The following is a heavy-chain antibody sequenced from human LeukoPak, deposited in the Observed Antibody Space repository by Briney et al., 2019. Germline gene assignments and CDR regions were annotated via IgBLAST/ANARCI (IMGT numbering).Heavy chain of an antibody. CDR2: IWYDGSNK. Sequence: GGSLRLSCAASGFTFSSYGMHWVRQAPGKGLEWGAVIWYDGSNKYYADSVKGRFTISRDNSKNTLYLQMNSLRAEDTAVYYCARAELLWFGELLSPLHYWGQGTLVTVSS. D-gene: IGHD3-10*01. J-gene: IGHJ4*02. V-gene: IGHV3-33*01. CDR1: GFTFSSYG. CDR3: ARAELLWFGELLSPLHY.